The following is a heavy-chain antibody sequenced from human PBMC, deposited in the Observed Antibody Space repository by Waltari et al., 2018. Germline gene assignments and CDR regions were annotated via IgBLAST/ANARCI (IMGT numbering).Heavy chain of an antibody. Sequence: EVQLLESGGGLVQPGGSLRLSCAASGFTFSSYAMSWVRQDPGKGLEWVSAISGSGGSTYYADSVKGRFTISRDNSKNTLYLQMNSLRAEDTAVYYCAKDPRERKKGGSYPDWGQGTLVTVSS. CDR1: GFTFSSYA. V-gene: IGHV3-23*01. J-gene: IGHJ4*02. CDR3: AKDPRERKKGGSYPD. CDR2: ISGSGGST. D-gene: IGHD1-26*01.